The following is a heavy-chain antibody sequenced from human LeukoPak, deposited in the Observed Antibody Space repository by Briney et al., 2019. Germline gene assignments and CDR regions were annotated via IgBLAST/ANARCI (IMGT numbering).Heavy chain of an antibody. CDR3: ATARAGAAFRWFDP. V-gene: IGHV4-34*01. D-gene: IGHD6-19*01. Sequence: SETLSLTCAVYGGSFSGYYWSWIRQPPGKGLEWIGEINHSGSTNYNPSLKSRVTISVDTSKNQFSLKLSSVTAADTAVYYCATARAGAAFRWFDPWGQGTMVTVSS. CDR2: INHSGST. J-gene: IGHJ5*02. CDR1: GGSFSGYY.